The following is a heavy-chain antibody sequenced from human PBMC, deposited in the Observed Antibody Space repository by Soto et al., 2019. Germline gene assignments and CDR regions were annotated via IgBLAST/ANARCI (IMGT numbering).Heavy chain of an antibody. D-gene: IGHD1-1*01. CDR1: GFTISSYA. Sequence: GGSLRLSCAASGFTISSYAMSWVRQAPGKGLEWVSAISGSGGSTYYADSVKGRFTISRDNSKNTLYLQMNSLRAEDTAVYYCAKAQLEPHHAFDIWGQGTMVTVSS. J-gene: IGHJ3*02. V-gene: IGHV3-23*01. CDR3: AKAQLEPHHAFDI. CDR2: ISGSGGST.